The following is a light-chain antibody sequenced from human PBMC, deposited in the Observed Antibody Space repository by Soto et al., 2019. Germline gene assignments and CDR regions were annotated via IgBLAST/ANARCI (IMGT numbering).Light chain of an antibody. CDR3: NSYTGKSTGV. CDR1: SSDVGGYNY. V-gene: IGLV2-14*01. CDR2: EVS. J-gene: IGLJ1*01. Sequence: QSALTQPASVSGSPGQSITISSTGTSSDVGGYNYVSWYQQHPGKAPKLIIYEVSNRPSGVSNRFSGSKSGNTASLTISGLQTEDEADYYSNSYTGKSTGVFGTGTKVTVL.